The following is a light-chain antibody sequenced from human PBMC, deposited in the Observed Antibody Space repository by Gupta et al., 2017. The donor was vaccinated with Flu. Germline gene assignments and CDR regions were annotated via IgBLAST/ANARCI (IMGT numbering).Light chain of an antibody. CDR3: AAWDDSLSGPNWV. J-gene: IGLJ3*02. V-gene: IGLV1-47*01. CDR2: RNN. CDR1: SSNIGSYY. Sequence: SGASRTPVRTMTITCSGSSSNIGSYYVHWYQQFPRTAPKLLIYRNNQRPSGVPDRFSGSKSGTSASLAISGLRSEDEADYYCAAWDDSLSGPNWVFGGGTKLTVL.